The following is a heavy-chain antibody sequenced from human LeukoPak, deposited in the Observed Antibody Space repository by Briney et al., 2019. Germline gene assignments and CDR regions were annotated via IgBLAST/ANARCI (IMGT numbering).Heavy chain of an antibody. CDR3: AKDPITCGDYGWYFDL. CDR2: IRCDGTIK. J-gene: IGHJ2*01. CDR1: GFTFSNYA. D-gene: IGHD4-17*01. Sequence: GGSLRLSCAASGFTFSNYAMHWVRQAPGKGLEWVAFIRCDGTIKYYADSVKGRFTISRDNSKSTLYLHMDSLRPEDTAHYYCAKDPITCGDYGWYFDLWGRGTLVTVSS. V-gene: IGHV3-30*02.